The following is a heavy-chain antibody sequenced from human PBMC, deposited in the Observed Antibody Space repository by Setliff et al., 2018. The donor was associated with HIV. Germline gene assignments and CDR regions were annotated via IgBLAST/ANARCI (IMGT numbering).Heavy chain of an antibody. CDR3: ARDYLYYNMYNGSPVYGMDV. D-gene: IGHD3-10*01. Sequence: GGSLRLSCAASGFTFTDYWMHWVRQVPGKGLEWVSSISIGSGAAIYYAESVQGRFTVSRDNSKNSLYLQMNSLRVEDTAVYYCARDYLYYNMYNGSPVYGMDVWGQGTTVTVSS. CDR2: ISIGSGAAI. V-gene: IGHV3-21*01. CDR1: GFTFTDYW. J-gene: IGHJ6*02.